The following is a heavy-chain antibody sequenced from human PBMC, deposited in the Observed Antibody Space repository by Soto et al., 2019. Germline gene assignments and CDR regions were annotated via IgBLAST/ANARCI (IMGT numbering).Heavy chain of an antibody. CDR2: ICGSGGAT. CDR1: GFTFSSYA. J-gene: IGHJ4*02. Sequence: EVQLLESGGGLVQPGGSLRLSCAASGFTFSSYAMSWVRQAPGKGLEWVSAICGSGGATYYTDSVKGRFTIPRDNSKNTLHLQMNNLRAEDTAIYYCAKGSGGNCYSHFDYCGQGTLVTVSS. CDR3: AKGSGGNCYSHFDY. D-gene: IGHD2-15*01. V-gene: IGHV3-23*01.